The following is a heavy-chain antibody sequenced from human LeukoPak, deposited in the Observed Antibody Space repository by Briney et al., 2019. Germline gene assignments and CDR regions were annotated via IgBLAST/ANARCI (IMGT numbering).Heavy chain of an antibody. CDR3: ARGSQWSDDAFDI. V-gene: IGHV1-2*02. D-gene: IGHD2-15*01. Sequence: ASGKVSCKASGYTFTRYYMHWVRQAPGQGLEWMGWINPNSGGTNYAQKFQGRVTMTRDTSISTAYMELSRLRSDDAAVYYCARGSQWSDDAFDIWGQGTMVTVSS. J-gene: IGHJ3*02. CDR1: GYTFTRYY. CDR2: INPNSGGT.